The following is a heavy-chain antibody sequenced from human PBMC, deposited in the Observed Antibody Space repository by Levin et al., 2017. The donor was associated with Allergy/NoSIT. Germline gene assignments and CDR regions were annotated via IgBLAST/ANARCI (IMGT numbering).Heavy chain of an antibody. V-gene: IGHV4-4*02. D-gene: IGHD6-19*01. Sequence: GSLRLSCAVSGGSISSTNWWTWVRQPPEKGLEWIGEIFHSGTTRYNPSLKSRVTISVDKSKNQFSLWLSPVTAADTAVYYCAKDPEGSALNIDSWGQGTLVTVSS. J-gene: IGHJ4*02. CDR2: IFHSGTT. CDR1: GGSISSTNW. CDR3: AKDPEGSALNIDS.